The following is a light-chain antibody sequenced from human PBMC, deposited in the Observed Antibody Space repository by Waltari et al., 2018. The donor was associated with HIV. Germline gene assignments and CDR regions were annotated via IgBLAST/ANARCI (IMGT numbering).Light chain of an antibody. CDR1: SSNFGNNY. V-gene: IGLV1-51*01. CDR3: ATWHSSLSVVV. CDR2: DSN. J-gene: IGLJ2*01. Sequence: QSVLTQPPSVSAAPGQKVTISCSERSSNFGNNYVSWYQQLPGTAPKLLIYDSNKRPSGIPDRFSGSKSGTSATLGITGLQTGDEADYYCATWHSSLSVVVFGGGTKLTVL.